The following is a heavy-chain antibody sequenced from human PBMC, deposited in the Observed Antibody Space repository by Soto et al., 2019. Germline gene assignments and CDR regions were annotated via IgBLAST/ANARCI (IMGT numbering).Heavy chain of an antibody. J-gene: IGHJ6*02. CDR2: ISAYNGNT. CDR3: ARDLGIVVVYYYYGMDV. CDR1: GYTFTSYG. D-gene: IGHD3-22*01. V-gene: IGHV1-18*01. Sequence: ASVKVSCKASGYTFTSYGISWVRQAPGQGLEWMGWISAYNGNTNYAQKLQGRVTMTTDTSTSTAYMELRSLGSDDTAVYYCARDLGIVVVYYYYGMDVWGQGTTVTVSS.